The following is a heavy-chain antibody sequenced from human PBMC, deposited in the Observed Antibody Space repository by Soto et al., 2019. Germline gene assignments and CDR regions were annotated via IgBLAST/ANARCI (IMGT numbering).Heavy chain of an antibody. CDR1: GVTFNIYN. J-gene: IGHJ6*02. CDR3: ARDETGDSYYYYYGMDV. V-gene: IGHV1-69*01. CDR2: ILPIFGTT. D-gene: IGHD7-27*01. Sequence: QVQLVQSGAEVKKPGSSVKVSCKASGVTFNIYNINWVRQAPGQGLEWMGGILPIFGTTNYAQRFQGSLTIIADDSTSTAYMELSSLRSEDTAVYYCARDETGDSYYYYYGMDVWGQGTTVTVTS.